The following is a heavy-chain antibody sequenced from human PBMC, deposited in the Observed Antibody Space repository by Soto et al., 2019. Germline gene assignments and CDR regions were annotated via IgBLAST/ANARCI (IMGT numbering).Heavy chain of an antibody. CDR2: IYYSGST. D-gene: IGHD3-22*01. CDR3: ARDFSGFYYYDY. V-gene: IGHV4-59*01. CDR1: GGSLSGYY. Sequence: QVQLQESGPGLVKPSETLSLTCTVSGGSLSGYYWNWIRQPPGKGLEWIGNIYYSGSTNYNPSLKSRVAISVDTSKNQCSLKLSSVTAADTAVYYCARDFSGFYYYDYWGQGALVTVSS. J-gene: IGHJ4*02.